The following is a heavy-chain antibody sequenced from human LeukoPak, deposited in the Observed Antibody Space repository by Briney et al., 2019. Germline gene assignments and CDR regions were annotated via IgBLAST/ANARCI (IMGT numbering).Heavy chain of an antibody. D-gene: IGHD6-13*01. CDR1: GFTVSSNY. J-gene: IGHJ4*02. V-gene: IGHV3-23*01. CDR3: AKTRPLDSSSWSHGDY. CDR2: ISGSGAST. Sequence: PGGSLRLSCAASGFTVSSNYMSWVRQAPGKGLEWVSAISGSGASTYYGDSVKGRFTISRDNSKNTLYLQMNSLRAEDTAVYYCAKTRPLDSSSWSHGDYWGQGTLVTVSS.